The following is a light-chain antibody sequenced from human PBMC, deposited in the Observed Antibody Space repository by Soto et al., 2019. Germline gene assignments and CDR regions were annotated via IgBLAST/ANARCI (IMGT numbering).Light chain of an antibody. J-gene: IGKJ1*01. CDR2: DAS. Sequence: ENVLTQSPGTLSLSPGERATLSCRASQSVGTYLAWYQHKPGQAPRLLIFDASKRATVIPARFSGSGSGTDFTLTISSLEPEDFAVYYCQHRSNWPSWTFGEGTKVEIK. CDR3: QHRSNWPSWT. CDR1: QSVGTY. V-gene: IGKV3-11*01.